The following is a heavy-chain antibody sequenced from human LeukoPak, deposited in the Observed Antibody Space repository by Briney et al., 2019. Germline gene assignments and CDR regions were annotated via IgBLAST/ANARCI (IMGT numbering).Heavy chain of an antibody. V-gene: IGHV3-30*14. J-gene: IGHJ3*02. D-gene: IGHD1-26*01. CDR2: VFFDGTIQ. CDR1: GFTFSNYA. Sequence: PGRSLRLSCAASGFTFSNYAMHWVRQAPGKGLEWVAVVFFDGTIQYYADAVKGRFTISRDNSKNTLYLQMNSLRAEDTAVYYCARGGSYLSAFDIWGQGTMVTVSS. CDR3: ARGGSYLSAFDI.